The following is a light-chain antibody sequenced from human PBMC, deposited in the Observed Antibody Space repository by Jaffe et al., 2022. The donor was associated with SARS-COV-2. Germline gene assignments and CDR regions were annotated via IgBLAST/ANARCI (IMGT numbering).Light chain of an antibody. CDR1: SSDVGGYNL. Sequence: QSALTQPASVSGSPGQSITISCTGTSSDVGGYNLVSWYQQHPGKAPKLMIYEGTKRPSGVSNRFSGSKSGNTASLTISGLQAEDEADYYCCSYAGSSTFYVLFGGGTKLTVL. CDR3: CSYAGSSTFYVL. V-gene: IGLV2-23*01. J-gene: IGLJ2*01. CDR2: EGT.